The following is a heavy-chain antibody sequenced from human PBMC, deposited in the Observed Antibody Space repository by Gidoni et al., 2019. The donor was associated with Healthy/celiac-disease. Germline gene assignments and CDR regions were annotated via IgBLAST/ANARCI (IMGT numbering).Heavy chain of an antibody. CDR1: GFTFSSYA. CDR3: AKELGWYYGSGSYSWFDP. Sequence: EVQLLESGGGLVQPGGSLRLSCAASGFTFSSYAMSWVRQAPGKGLEWVSAISGSGGSTYYADSVKGRFTISRDNSKNTLYLQMNSLRAEDTAVYYCAKELGWYYGSGSYSWFDPWGQGTLVTVSS. J-gene: IGHJ5*02. CDR2: ISGSGGST. V-gene: IGHV3-23*01. D-gene: IGHD3-10*01.